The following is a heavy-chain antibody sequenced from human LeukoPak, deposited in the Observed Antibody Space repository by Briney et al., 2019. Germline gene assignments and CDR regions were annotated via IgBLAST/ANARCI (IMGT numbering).Heavy chain of an antibody. CDR2: MKQDGSEE. D-gene: IGHD6-13*01. CDR3: ARDHLIASAGNDY. CDR1: GFRFSDYW. V-gene: IGHV3-7*01. Sequence: GGSLRLSCAASGFRFSDYWMSWVRQAPGKGLEWVANMKQDGSEEYYVDSVKGRFTISRDNAKNSLYLQMNSLRAEDTALYYCARDHLIASAGNDYWGQGTLVTVSS. J-gene: IGHJ4*02.